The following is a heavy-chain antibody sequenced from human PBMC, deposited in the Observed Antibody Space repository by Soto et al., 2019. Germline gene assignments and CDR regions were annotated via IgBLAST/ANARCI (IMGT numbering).Heavy chain of an antibody. J-gene: IGHJ5*02. CDR2: IYYSGST. V-gene: IGHV4-30-4*01. Sequence: PSETLSLTCTVSGGSISSGDYYWSWIRQPPGKGLEWIGYIYYSGSTYYNPSLKSRVTISVDTSKNQFSLKLSSVTAADTAVYYCARDWAVSGPWFGECMFDPWGQGTLVTVSS. CDR3: ARDWAVSGPWFGECMFDP. CDR1: GGSISSGDYY. D-gene: IGHD3-10*01.